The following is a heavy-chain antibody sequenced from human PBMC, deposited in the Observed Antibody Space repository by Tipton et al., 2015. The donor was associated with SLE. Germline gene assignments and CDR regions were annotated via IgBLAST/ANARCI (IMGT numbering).Heavy chain of an antibody. CDR1: GDSISTYY. CDR2: IYHSGST. CDR3: AREQLGFCSGGSCYTPYGMDV. J-gene: IGHJ6*02. Sequence: TLSLTCTVSGDSISTYYWGWIRQPPGKGLEWIGSIYHSGSTYYNPSLKSRVTTSVDTSKNQFSLKLSSVTAADTAVYYCAREQLGFCSGGSCYTPYGMDVWGQGTTVTVSS. V-gene: IGHV4-38-2*02. D-gene: IGHD2-15*01.